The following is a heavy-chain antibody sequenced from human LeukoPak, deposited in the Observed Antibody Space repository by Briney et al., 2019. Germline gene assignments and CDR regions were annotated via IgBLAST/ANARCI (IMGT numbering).Heavy chain of an antibody. V-gene: IGHV4-38-2*02. J-gene: IGHJ4*02. Sequence: PSETLSLTCSVSGYSLSSGYFWAWIRQTPEKGLEWIGSISHSGNTYYTPSLKGRVTISSDTSRNQFSLQLRSVTAADRALYYCATEDGGTHSTDYWGQGILVTVSS. D-gene: IGHD4-23*01. CDR1: GYSLSSGYF. CDR3: ATEDGGTHSTDY. CDR2: ISHSGNT.